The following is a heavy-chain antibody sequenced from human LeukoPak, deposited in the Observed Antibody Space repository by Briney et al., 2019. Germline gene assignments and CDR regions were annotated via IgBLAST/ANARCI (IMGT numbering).Heavy chain of an antibody. D-gene: IGHD2-2*01. J-gene: IGHJ6*02. Sequence: PSETLSLTCAVYGGSFSGYYWSWIRQPPGKGLEWIGEINHSGSTNYNPSLKSRVTISVDTSKNQFSLKLSSVTAADTAVYYCARVKIGRYCSSTSCPGYYYGMDVWGQGTTVTVS. V-gene: IGHV4-34*01. CDR1: GGSFSGYY. CDR3: ARVKIGRYCSSTSCPGYYYGMDV. CDR2: INHSGST.